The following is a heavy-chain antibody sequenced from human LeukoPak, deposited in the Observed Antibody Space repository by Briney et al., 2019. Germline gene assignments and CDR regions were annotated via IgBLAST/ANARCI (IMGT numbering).Heavy chain of an antibody. CDR1: GYTFTSYA. CDR2: IIPIFGTA. Sequence: SVKVSCKASGYTFTSYAISWVRQAPGQGLEWMGGIIPIFGTANYAQKFQGRVTITADESTSTAYMELSSLRSEDTAVYYCARGHYDSSGYSLDYWGQGTLVTVSS. CDR3: ARGHYDSSGYSLDY. D-gene: IGHD3-22*01. J-gene: IGHJ4*02. V-gene: IGHV1-69*13.